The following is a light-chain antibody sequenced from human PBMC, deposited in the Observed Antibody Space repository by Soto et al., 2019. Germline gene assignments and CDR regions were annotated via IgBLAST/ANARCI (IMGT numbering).Light chain of an antibody. V-gene: IGKV3D-20*02. CDR3: QQRSNWPRT. Sequence: EIVLTQSPGTLSLSPGQRATLSCRASQSVSSSSLAWYQQRPGQAPRLLIYGASRRATGIPDRFSGSGSGTDFTLTISRLEPEDFAVYYCQQRSNWPRTFGQGTKVEIK. J-gene: IGKJ1*01. CDR2: GAS. CDR1: QSVSSSS.